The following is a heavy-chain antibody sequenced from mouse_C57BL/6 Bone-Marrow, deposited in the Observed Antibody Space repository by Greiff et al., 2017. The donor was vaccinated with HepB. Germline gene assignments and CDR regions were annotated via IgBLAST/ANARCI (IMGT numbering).Heavy chain of an antibody. V-gene: IGHV1-53*01. Sequence: QVQLKQPGTELVKPGASVKLSCKASGYTFTSYWMHWVKQRPGQGLEWIGNINPSNGGTNYNEKFKSKATLTVDKSSSTAYMQLSSLTSEDSAVYYCARGGPDYYGSRENFDYWGQGTTLTVSS. CDR1: GYTFTSYW. CDR2: INPSNGGT. CDR3: ARGGPDYYGSRENFDY. J-gene: IGHJ2*01. D-gene: IGHD1-1*01.